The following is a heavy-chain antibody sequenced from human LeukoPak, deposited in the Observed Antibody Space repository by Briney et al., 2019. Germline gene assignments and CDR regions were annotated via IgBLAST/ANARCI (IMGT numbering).Heavy chain of an antibody. CDR2: INHSGST. D-gene: IGHD6-13*01. J-gene: IGHJ4*02. Sequence: SETLSLTCAVYGGSFSGYYWSWIRQPPGKGLEWIGEINHSGSTNYNPSLKSRVTISVDTSKNQVSLKLSTVTAADTAVYYCARGRTDSNQYYFDYWGQGTLVTVSS. CDR1: GGSFSGYY. CDR3: ARGRTDSNQYYFDY. V-gene: IGHV4-34*01.